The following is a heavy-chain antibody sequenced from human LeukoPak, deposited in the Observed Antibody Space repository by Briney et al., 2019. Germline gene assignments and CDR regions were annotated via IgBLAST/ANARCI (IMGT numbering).Heavy chain of an antibody. Sequence: ASVKVSCKASGYTFTSYDINWVRQATGQGLEWMGWMNPNSGNTGYAQKFQGRVTMTRNTSISTAYMELSSLRSEDTAVYYCAREGALWFGENYGMDVWGQGTTVTVSS. V-gene: IGHV1-8*01. CDR3: AREGALWFGENYGMDV. D-gene: IGHD3-10*01. J-gene: IGHJ6*02. CDR1: GYTFTSYD. CDR2: MNPNSGNT.